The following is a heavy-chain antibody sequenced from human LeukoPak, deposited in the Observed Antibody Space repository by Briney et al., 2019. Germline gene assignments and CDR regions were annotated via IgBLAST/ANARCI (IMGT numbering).Heavy chain of an antibody. V-gene: IGHV3-7*01. Sequence: GGSLRLSCVASGFIFSNYWMSWVRQAPGKGLEWVANITPDGSDRYYVDSLKGRVTISRDNTKSSLYLQLNSLRAEDTAVYYCVPGGLAVSGIDYWGQGALVTVSS. CDR3: VPGGLAVSGIDY. D-gene: IGHD6-19*01. CDR2: ITPDGSDR. J-gene: IGHJ4*02. CDR1: GFIFSNYW.